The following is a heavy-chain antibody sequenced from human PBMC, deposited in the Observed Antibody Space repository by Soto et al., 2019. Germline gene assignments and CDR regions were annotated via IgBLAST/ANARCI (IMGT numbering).Heavy chain of an antibody. D-gene: IGHD1-20*01. CDR3: ARNNWNYDYYGMDV. J-gene: IGHJ6*02. CDR2: IWCDGSNK. Sequence: GGSLRLSCAASGFTFSSYGMHWVRQAPGKGLEWVAVIWCDGSNKYYADSVKGRFTISRDNSKNTLYLQMNSLRAEDTAVYYCARNNWNYDYYGMDVWGQGTTVTVSS. CDR1: GFTFSSYG. V-gene: IGHV3-33*01.